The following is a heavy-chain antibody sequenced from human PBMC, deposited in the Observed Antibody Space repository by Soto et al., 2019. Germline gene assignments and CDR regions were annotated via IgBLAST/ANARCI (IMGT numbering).Heavy chain of an antibody. Sequence: PGGSLRLSCAASGFAVNSNYINWVRQAPGKGLEWVSIIYFGGDTFYADSVKGRFSISRDNSKNTVYLQMNSLRAEDTAVYYCAKDRYCSGGFCYGMDVWGQGTTVTVSS. V-gene: IGHV3-53*01. CDR2: IYFGGDT. J-gene: IGHJ6*02. D-gene: IGHD2-15*01. CDR3: AKDRYCSGGFCYGMDV. CDR1: GFAVNSNY.